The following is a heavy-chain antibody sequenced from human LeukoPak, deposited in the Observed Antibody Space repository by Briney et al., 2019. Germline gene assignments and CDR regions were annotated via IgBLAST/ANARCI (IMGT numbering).Heavy chain of an antibody. Sequence: PSETLSLTCAVYGGSFSGYYWSWIRQPPGKGLEWIGEINHSGSTNYNPSLKSRVTISVDTSKNQSSLKLSSVAAADTAVYYCASRKYYYYYMDVWGKGTTVTVSS. V-gene: IGHV4-34*01. CDR1: GGSFSGYY. J-gene: IGHJ6*03. CDR2: INHSGST. CDR3: ASRKYYYYYMDV.